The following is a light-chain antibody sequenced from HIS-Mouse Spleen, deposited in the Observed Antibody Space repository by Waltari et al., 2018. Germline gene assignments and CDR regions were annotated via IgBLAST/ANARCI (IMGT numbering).Light chain of an antibody. V-gene: IGLV1-47*01. CDR2: RNN. J-gene: IGLJ3*02. Sequence: QSVLTQPPSASGTPGQRVTIPCSGSSSNLGSNYVYWYQQLPVTAPKLLIYRNNRRPSGVPDRFSGSKSGTSASLAISGLRSEDEADYYCAAWDDSLSGPVFGGGTKLTVL. CDR1: SSNLGSNY. CDR3: AAWDDSLSGPV.